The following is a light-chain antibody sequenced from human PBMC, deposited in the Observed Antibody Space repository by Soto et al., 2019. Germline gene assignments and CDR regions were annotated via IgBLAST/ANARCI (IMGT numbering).Light chain of an antibody. V-gene: IGLV2-14*03. CDR2: DVS. Sequence: QSALTQPASVSGSPGQSITISCTGTSSDVGAYNYVSWYQQHPGKAPKLMIFDVSDRSSGVSDRFSGSKSGNTASLTISGLQAEDEADYYCSSYTSNSPVVFGGGTKVTVL. J-gene: IGLJ2*01. CDR3: SSYTSNSPVV. CDR1: SSDVGAYNY.